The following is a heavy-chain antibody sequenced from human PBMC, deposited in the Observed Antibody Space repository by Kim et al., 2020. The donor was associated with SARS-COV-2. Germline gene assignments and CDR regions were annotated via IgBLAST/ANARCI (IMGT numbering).Heavy chain of an antibody. J-gene: IGHJ4*02. Sequence: SETLSLTCTVSGGSFSTSSYYWDWIRQPPGKGLEWIGGFYYTGTMYFNPSLKSRVTISVDTSKKQFSLKLTSVTAADPAVYYCARRSRGEGSPGSWGQGT. CDR2: FYYTGTM. D-gene: IGHD3-16*01. CDR3: ARRSRGEGSPGS. CDR1: GGSFSTSSYY. V-gene: IGHV4-39*01.